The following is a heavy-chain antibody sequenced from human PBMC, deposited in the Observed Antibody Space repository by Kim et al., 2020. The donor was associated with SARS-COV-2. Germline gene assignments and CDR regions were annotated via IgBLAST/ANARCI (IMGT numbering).Heavy chain of an antibody. CDR2: IYYSGST. Sequence: SETLSLTCTVSGGSISSYYWSWIRQPPGKGLEWIGYIYYSGSTNYNPSLKSRVTISVDTSKNQFSLKLSSVTAADTAVYYCAQSGRFGELLPPWGQGTLV. D-gene: IGHD3-10*01. CDR3: AQSGRFGELLPP. CDR1: GGSISSYY. J-gene: IGHJ5*02. V-gene: IGHV4-59*08.